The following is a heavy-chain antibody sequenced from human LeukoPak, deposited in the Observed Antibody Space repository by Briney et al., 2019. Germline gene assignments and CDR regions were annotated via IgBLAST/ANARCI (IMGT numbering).Heavy chain of an antibody. CDR1: GYTFTGYY. CDR3: ASTYDSSGYYSS. J-gene: IGHJ4*02. Sequence: ASVKVSCKASGYTFTGYYMHWVRQAPGQGLEWMGRINPNSGGTNYAQKFQGRATMTRDTSISTAYMELSRLRSDDTAVYYCASTYDSSGYYSSWGQGTLVTVSS. D-gene: IGHD3-22*01. CDR2: INPNSGGT. V-gene: IGHV1-2*06.